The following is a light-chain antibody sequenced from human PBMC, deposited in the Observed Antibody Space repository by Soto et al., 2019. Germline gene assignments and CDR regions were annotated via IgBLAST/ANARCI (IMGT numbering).Light chain of an antibody. CDR1: QFISGS. CDR3: QKLNTYLIN. Sequence: IQFTQAPSFLSEPAVNRGTRTLLASQFISGSFAWSQKKPGKVPKLLIYSTSTLQSGVPSRFSGSASGTEFTLSISGLQPEDFATYYCQKLNTYLINCGKGKQREIK. CDR2: STS. V-gene: IGKV1-9*01. J-gene: IGKJ5*01.